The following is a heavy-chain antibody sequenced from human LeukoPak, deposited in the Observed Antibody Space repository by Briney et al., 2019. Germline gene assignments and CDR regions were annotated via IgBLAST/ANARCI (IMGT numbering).Heavy chain of an antibody. Sequence: GGPLRLSCAASGFTFTSYWMHWVRQAPGKGLVWVSRVDGDGSTTTYADSVKGRFTIPRDNAKNTLYLQMNSLRAEDTAVYYCARPQHGDLYAFDIWGQGTMVTVSS. D-gene: IGHD4-17*01. CDR2: VDGDGSTT. CDR1: GFTFTSYW. CDR3: ARPQHGDLYAFDI. V-gene: IGHV3-74*01. J-gene: IGHJ3*02.